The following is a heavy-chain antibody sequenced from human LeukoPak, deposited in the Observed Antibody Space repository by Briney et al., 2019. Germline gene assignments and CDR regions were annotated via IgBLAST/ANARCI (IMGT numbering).Heavy chain of an antibody. CDR3: ARQGYTASYYFLDF. D-gene: IGHD1-26*01. V-gene: IGHV4-4*07. Sequence: SETLSLTCDVSGDFFRSYWWGWVRQPAGKGLEWIGRIYATGSTQFNPSLKSRLTMSIDTSTNQLSLKLTSVTAADTAVYFCARQGYTASYYFLDFWSQGTLVTVSS. J-gene: IGHJ4*02. CDR1: GDFFRSYW. CDR2: IYATGST.